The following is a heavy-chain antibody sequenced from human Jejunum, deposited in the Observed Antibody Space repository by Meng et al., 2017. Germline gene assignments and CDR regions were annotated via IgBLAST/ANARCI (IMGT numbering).Heavy chain of an antibody. CDR2: TYYRSKYYN. Sequence: QAKPSAAGPGSVKPPHTLSLTCTISGDSVPSNSAAWNWIRQSPSRGLEWLGRTYYRSKYYNDYALSVKSRITINPDTSKNQFSLQLNSVTPEDTAIYYCARDWGDVRGGFDFWGQGTLVTVSS. CDR3: ARDWGDVRGGFDF. J-gene: IGHJ4*02. V-gene: IGHV6-1*01. D-gene: IGHD3-10*02. CDR1: GDSVPSNSAA.